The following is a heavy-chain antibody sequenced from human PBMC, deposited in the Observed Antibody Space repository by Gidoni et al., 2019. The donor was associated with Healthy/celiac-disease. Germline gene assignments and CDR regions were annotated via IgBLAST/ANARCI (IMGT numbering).Heavy chain of an antibody. J-gene: IGHJ4*02. Sequence: QVQLVQSGAEVKKPGSSVKVSCKASGGTFSSYTISWVRQAPGQGLEWMGRIIPILGIANYAQKFQGRVTSTADKSTSTAYMELSSLRSEDTAVYYCARDLGSELPLDYWGQGTLVTVSS. CDR1: GGTFSSYT. CDR3: ARDLGSELPLDY. D-gene: IGHD1-26*01. CDR2: IIPILGIA. V-gene: IGHV1-69*08.